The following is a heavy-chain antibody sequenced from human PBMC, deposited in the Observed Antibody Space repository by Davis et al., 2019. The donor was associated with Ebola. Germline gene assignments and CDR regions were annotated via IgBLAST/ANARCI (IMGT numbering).Heavy chain of an antibody. CDR2: ISYDGTNK. D-gene: IGHD2-21*01. V-gene: IGHV3-30-3*01. Sequence: GESLKISCAASGFTFSSYAMHWVRQAPGKGLEWVAVISYDGTNKYYADSVKGQFTISRDNAKNSLYLQMNSLRVEDTAVYYCARVRGLDVWGQGTTVTVSS. J-gene: IGHJ6*02. CDR3: ARVRGLDV. CDR1: GFTFSSYA.